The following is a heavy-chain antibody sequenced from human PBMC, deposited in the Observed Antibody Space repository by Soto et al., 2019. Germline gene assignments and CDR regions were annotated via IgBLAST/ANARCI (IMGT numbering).Heavy chain of an antibody. CDR3: ARASDGYRSSWYVGYFDY. J-gene: IGHJ4*02. D-gene: IGHD6-19*01. Sequence: QVQLVQSGGEVRKPGASVKVSCKASGYTFTSYGFSWVRQAPGQGLEWMGWVRAYTGYTNYAQKFQGRDTRTTDTSTSTAYMELRSLISDDTAVYYCARASDGYRSSWYVGYFDYWGQGTLVTVSS. CDR1: GYTFTSYG. CDR2: VRAYTGYT. V-gene: IGHV1-18*04.